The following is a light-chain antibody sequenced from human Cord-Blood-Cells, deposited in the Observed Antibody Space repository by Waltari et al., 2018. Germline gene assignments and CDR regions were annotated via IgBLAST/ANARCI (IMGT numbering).Light chain of an antibody. CDR2: DVS. V-gene: IGLV2-14*01. CDR1: SSDVGGFNY. CDR3: SSYTSSSTVV. Sequence: QSALTQPASVSGSPGHSITLSCPGTSSDVGGFNYVSWYQLHPGKAPKLSVYDVSKRPAGVSNRCSGSKSGNTASLTISGLQAEDEADYYCSSYTSSSTVVFGGGTKLTVL. J-gene: IGLJ2*01.